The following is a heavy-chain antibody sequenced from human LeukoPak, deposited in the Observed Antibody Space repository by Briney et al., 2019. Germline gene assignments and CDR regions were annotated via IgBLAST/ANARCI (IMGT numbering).Heavy chain of an antibody. CDR2: ISAYNGNT. V-gene: IGHV1-18*01. J-gene: IGHJ4*02. CDR1: GYTFTSYG. D-gene: IGHD1-26*01. Sequence: ASVKVSCKASGYTFTSYGISWVRQAPGQGLEWMGWISAYNGNTNYAQKLQGRVTMTTDTSTGTAYMELRSLRSDDTAVYYCARVIVGATGETYYFDYWGQGTLVTVSS. CDR3: ARVIVGATGETYYFDY.